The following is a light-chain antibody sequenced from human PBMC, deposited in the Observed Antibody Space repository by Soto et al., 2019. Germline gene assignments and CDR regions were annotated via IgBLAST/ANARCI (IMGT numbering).Light chain of an antibody. V-gene: IGKV4-1*01. Sequence: DIVMTQSPDSLAVSLGERVTINCRSSQSVLYSSNNKDYLAWYQQKPGQPPKLLIYWASTRELGVPDRFSGSGSGTDFTLTISSLQAEDVAVYYCQQYYSSPPTFGQGTKVEIK. CDR3: QQYYSSPPT. CDR2: WAS. J-gene: IGKJ1*01. CDR1: QSVLYSSNNKDY.